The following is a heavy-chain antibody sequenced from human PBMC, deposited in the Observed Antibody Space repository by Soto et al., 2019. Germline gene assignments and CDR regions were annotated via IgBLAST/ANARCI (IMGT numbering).Heavy chain of an antibody. D-gene: IGHD3-10*01. J-gene: IGHJ4*02. CDR3: ARRLVRGVYYFDY. CDR1: GFSLRTTGMG. V-gene: IGHV2-5*02. Sequence: QITLKESGPTLVKPTQTLTLTCTFSGFSLRTTGMGVGWIRQPPGRALEWIALIYWDDDKHFSPSLRSRLTITKDTSKNQVVLKMTNTDPVDTATYYCARRLVRGVYYFDYWGQGTLVTVSS. CDR2: IYWDDDK.